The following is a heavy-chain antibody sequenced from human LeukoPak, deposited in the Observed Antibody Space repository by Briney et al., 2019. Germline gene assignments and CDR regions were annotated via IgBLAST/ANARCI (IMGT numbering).Heavy chain of an antibody. J-gene: IGHJ5*02. D-gene: IGHD6-13*01. CDR2: IYTSGST. CDR3: ARGSSWPFAVGYWFDP. V-gene: IGHV4-61*02. Sequence: SETLSLTCTVSGGSISSGSYYWSWIRQPAGKGLEWIGRIYTSGSTNYNPSLKSRVPISVDTSKNQFSLKLSSVTAADTAVYYCARGSSWPFAVGYWFDPWGQGTLVTVSS. CDR1: GGSISSGSYY.